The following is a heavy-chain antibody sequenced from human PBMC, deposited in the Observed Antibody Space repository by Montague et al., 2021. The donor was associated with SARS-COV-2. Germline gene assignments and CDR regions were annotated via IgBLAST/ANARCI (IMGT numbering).Heavy chain of an antibody. CDR3: ARDRDRDDWCGMDV. CDR1: GFIFSSYE. D-gene: IGHD2-21*01. Sequence: SLRLSCAASGFIFSSYEMNWVRQAPGKGLEWISYISSSGGGSTKHYTDSVKGRFTIPRDNAKNSLYLQMNSLRVEDTAIYYCARDRDRDDWCGMDVWGQGTTVTVSS. J-gene: IGHJ6*02. V-gene: IGHV3-48*03. CDR2: ISSSGGGSTK.